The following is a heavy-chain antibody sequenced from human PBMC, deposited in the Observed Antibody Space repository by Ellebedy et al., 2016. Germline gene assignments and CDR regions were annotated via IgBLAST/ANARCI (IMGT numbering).Heavy chain of an antibody. J-gene: IGHJ4*02. CDR3: AGQDYDFWSGYY. Sequence: SETLSLTCTVSGGSISSYYWSWIRQPPGKGLEWIGYIYYSGSTYYNPSLKSRVTISVDTSKNQFSLKLSSVTAADTAGYYCAGQDYDFWSGYYWGQGTLVTVSS. CDR1: GGSISSYY. D-gene: IGHD3-3*01. CDR2: IYYSGST. V-gene: IGHV4-30-4*01.